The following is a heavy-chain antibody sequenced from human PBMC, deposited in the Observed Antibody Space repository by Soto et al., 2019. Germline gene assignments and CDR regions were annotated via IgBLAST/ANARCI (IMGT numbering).Heavy chain of an antibody. V-gene: IGHV3-74*01. CDR3: ARQWGYCSGGSCYSGKVPDY. J-gene: IGHJ4*02. Sequence: GGSLRLSCAASGFTFSSYWMHWVRQAPGKGLVWVSRINSDGSSTSYADSVKGRFTISRDNAKNTLYLQMNSLRAEDTAVYYCARQWGYCSGGSCYSGKVPDYWGQGTLVTVSS. D-gene: IGHD2-15*01. CDR2: INSDGSST. CDR1: GFTFSSYW.